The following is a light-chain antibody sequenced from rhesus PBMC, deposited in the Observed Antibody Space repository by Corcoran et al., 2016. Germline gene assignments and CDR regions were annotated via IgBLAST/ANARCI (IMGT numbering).Light chain of an antibody. CDR1: QGINKA. CDR2: AAS. J-gene: IGKJ1*01. Sequence: DIQMTQSPSSLSASVGDRVTVTCRASQGINKALSWYQQKPGKAPTLLIYAASNLQTGVSFRFSCSGSGKDYTLTIRGLQPEDVATYYCLPDYTTPWTFGQGTKVEIK. CDR3: LPDYTTPWT. V-gene: IGKV1-94*01.